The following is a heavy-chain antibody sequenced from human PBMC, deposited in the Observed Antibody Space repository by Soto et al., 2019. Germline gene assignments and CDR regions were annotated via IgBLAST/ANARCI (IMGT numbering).Heavy chain of an antibody. J-gene: IGHJ6*02. V-gene: IGHV3-23*01. CDR1: GFTFSSYV. CDR2: IRTSGGNT. Sequence: PGGSLRLSCAASGFTFSSYVMNWVRQAPGKGLEWVSGIRTSGGNTYYADSVEGRFTISRDNSKNTLYLQVNSLRAEDTAVYYCARGPRAPPPHDYGMDVWGQGTTVTVSS. CDR3: ARGPRAPPPHDYGMDV.